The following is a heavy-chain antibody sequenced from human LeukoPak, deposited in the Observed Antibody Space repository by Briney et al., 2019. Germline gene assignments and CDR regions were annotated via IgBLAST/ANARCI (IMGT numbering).Heavy chain of an antibody. V-gene: IGHV5-51*01. CDR3: ARRDPSGWYYFDY. J-gene: IGHJ4*02. CDR1: GYSFTSYW. CDR2: IYPGDSET. Sequence: GESLKISCKGSGYSFTSYWIGWVRQMPGKGLEWMGIIYPGDSETRYSPSFQGQVTISADKSINTAYLQWRSLKASDTAMYYCARRDPSGWYYFDYWGQGTLVIVSS. D-gene: IGHD6-19*01.